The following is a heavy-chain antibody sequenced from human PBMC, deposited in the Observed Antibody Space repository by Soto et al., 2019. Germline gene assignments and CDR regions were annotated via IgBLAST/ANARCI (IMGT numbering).Heavy chain of an antibody. CDR3: AREAYDFWSGYYYYYGMDV. Sequence: PGGSLRLSCAASGFTFSSYSMNWVRQAPGKGLEWVSSISSSSSYIYYADSVKGRFTISRDNAKNSLYLQMNSLRAEDTAVYYCAREAYDFWSGYYYYYGMDVWGQGTTVTVSS. V-gene: IGHV3-21*01. J-gene: IGHJ6*02. CDR2: ISSSSSYI. D-gene: IGHD3-3*01. CDR1: GFTFSSYS.